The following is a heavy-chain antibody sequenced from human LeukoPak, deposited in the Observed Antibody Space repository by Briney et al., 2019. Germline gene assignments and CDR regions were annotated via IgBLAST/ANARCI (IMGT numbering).Heavy chain of an antibody. D-gene: IGHD6-13*01. CDR2: IYTSGST. J-gene: IGHJ6*03. CDR3: ARDASSSPNAYYYYYIDV. Sequence: SETLSLTCTVSGGSISSCYWSWIRQPAGKGLEWIGRIYTSGSTNYNPSLKSRVTMSVDTSKNQFSLKLSSVTAADTAVYYCARDASSSPNAYYYYYIDVWGKGTTVTVSS. V-gene: IGHV4-4*07. CDR1: GGSISSCY.